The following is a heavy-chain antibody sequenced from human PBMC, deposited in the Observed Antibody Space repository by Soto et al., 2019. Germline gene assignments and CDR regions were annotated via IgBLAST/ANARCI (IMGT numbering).Heavy chain of an antibody. J-gene: IGHJ4*02. CDR1: GYTLTELS. CDR2: FDPEDGET. CDR3: ATFEPIGRKASTYILDY. V-gene: IGHV1-24*01. D-gene: IGHD2-2*02. Sequence: ASVKVSCKVSGYTLTELSMHWVRQAPGKGLEWMGGFDPEDGETIYAQKFQGRVTMTEDTSTDTAYMELSSLRSEDTAVYYCATFEPIGRKASTYILDYWGRGTLVTVSS.